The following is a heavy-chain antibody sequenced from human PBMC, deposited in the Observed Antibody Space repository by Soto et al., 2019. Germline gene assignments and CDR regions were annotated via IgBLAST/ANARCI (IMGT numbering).Heavy chain of an antibody. J-gene: IGHJ4*02. Sequence: QLQLQESGPGLAKPSETLSLTCSVSGGSISSSSYYWGWIRQPPGKGLEWIGSIYFSGNTYYKSSLQSRVTISVDTSKNQFSLKLSSVTAADTAVYYCARQVDQLLPRVFDYWGQGTLVTVSS. CDR1: GGSISSSSYY. CDR2: IYFSGNT. V-gene: IGHV4-39*01. CDR3: ARQVDQLLPRVFDY. D-gene: IGHD2-2*01.